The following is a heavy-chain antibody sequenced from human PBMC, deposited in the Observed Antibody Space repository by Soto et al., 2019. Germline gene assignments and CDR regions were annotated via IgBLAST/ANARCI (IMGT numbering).Heavy chain of an antibody. CDR3: ARMDPCRDNSCFEYNWFDP. J-gene: IGHJ5*02. Sequence: QVQLQESGPGLVKPSQTLSLTCTVSGGSISSGGYYWSWIRQHPGKGLEWIGYIYYSGSTYYNPSLKSRVTISVDTSKNQFSLKLSSVTAADTAVYYCARMDPCRDNSCFEYNWFDPWGQGNLVTVSS. D-gene: IGHD2-2*01. CDR2: IYYSGST. CDR1: GGSISSGGYY. V-gene: IGHV4-31*03.